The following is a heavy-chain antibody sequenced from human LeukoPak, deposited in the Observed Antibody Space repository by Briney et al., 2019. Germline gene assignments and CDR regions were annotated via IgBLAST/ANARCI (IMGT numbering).Heavy chain of an antibody. V-gene: IGHV1-2*02. D-gene: IGHD5-12*01. CDR1: GYTFTGYY. J-gene: IGHJ4*02. Sequence: GASVKVSCKASGYTFTGYYMHWVRQAPGQGLEWMGWINPNSGGTNYAQKFQGRVTMTRDTSISTAYMELTRLRSDDTAVYYCARPRGYSGYDANYWGQGTLVTVSS. CDR3: ARPRGYSGYDANY. CDR2: INPNSGGT.